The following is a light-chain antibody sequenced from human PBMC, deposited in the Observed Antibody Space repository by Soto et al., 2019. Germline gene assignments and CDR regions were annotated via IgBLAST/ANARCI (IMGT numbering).Light chain of an antibody. J-gene: IGKJ2*01. Sequence: EIVMTQSPATLSVSPGERATLSCRASQSISTILAWYQQRPGQAPRLLMYGASTRATGIPALYSGSGSVTEFKLTISSLQSEDFVVYVCQQYSKWRRAFGQGTQLEMK. CDR3: QQYSKWRRA. V-gene: IGKV3-15*01. CDR1: QSISTI. CDR2: GAS.